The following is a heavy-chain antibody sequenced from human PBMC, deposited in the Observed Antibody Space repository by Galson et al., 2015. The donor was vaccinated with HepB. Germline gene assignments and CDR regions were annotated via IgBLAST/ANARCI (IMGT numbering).Heavy chain of an antibody. CDR1: GGTFSSYA. J-gene: IGHJ4*02. V-gene: IGHV1-69*13. CDR2: IIPIFGTA. D-gene: IGHD5-12*01. Sequence: SVKVSCKASGGTFSSYAISWVRQAPGQGLEWMRGIIPIFGTANYAQKFQGRVTITADESTSTAYMELSSLRSEDTAVYYCARGGYSGYEAPFDYWGQGTLVTVSS. CDR3: ARGGYSGYEAPFDY.